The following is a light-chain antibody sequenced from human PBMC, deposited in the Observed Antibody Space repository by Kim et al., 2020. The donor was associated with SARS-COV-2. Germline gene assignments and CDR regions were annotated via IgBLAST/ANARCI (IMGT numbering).Light chain of an antibody. CDR3: NSRDSNENVF. CDR2: GKN. Sequence: AWGQTVRITCQGDSLRSYYATWYQQKPGQAPIVVIYGKNNRPSGIPDRFSGSSSGNTASLTITGTQAGDEADYYCNSRDSNENVFFGGGTQLTVL. V-gene: IGLV3-19*01. J-gene: IGLJ2*01. CDR1: SLRSYY.